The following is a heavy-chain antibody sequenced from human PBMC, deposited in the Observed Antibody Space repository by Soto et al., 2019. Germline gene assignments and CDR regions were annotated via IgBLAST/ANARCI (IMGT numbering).Heavy chain of an antibody. Sequence: SETLSLTCTVSGGSISSYYWSWIRQPPGKGLEWIGYIYYSGSTNYNPSLKSRVTISVDTSKNQSSLKLSSVTAADTAVYYCARALGTGEDFWSGYYYGMDVWGQGTTVTVSS. CDR2: IYYSGST. J-gene: IGHJ6*02. CDR3: ARALGTGEDFWSGYYYGMDV. V-gene: IGHV4-59*01. D-gene: IGHD3-3*01. CDR1: GGSISSYY.